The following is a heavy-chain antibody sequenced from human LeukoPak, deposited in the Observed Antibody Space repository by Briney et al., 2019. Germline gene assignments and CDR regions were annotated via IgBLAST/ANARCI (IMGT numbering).Heavy chain of an antibody. CDR3: ARDGSA. CDR1: GGSISSGSYY. Sequence: SPSETLSLTCTVSGGSISSGSYYWSWIRQPAGKGLEWIGRIYTSGSTNYNPSLKSRVTISVDTSKNQFSQKLSSVTAADTAVYYCARDGSAWGQGTLVTVSS. D-gene: IGHD1-26*01. V-gene: IGHV4-61*02. J-gene: IGHJ5*02. CDR2: IYTSGST.